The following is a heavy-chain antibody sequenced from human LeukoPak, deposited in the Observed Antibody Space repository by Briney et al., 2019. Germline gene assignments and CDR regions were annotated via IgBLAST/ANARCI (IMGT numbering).Heavy chain of an antibody. CDR1: GGSISSYY. Sequence: SETLSLTCTVSGGSISSYYWSWIRQPPGKGLEWIGYIYYSGSTNYNPSLKSRVTISVDTSKNQFSPKPSSVTAAYTAVYYCAREVGATADGAFDIWGQGTMVTVSS. CDR2: IYYSGST. V-gene: IGHV4-59*01. CDR3: AREVGATADGAFDI. J-gene: IGHJ3*02. D-gene: IGHD1-26*01.